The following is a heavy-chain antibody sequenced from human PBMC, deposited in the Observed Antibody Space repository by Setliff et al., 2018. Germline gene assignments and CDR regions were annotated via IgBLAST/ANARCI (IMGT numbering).Heavy chain of an antibody. V-gene: IGHV4-34*01. CDR2: INHSGGT. J-gene: IGHJ4*02. CDR3: TVYNTGSSKDHY. D-gene: IGHD2-8*02. CDR1: GGAFSTYY. Sequence: ASETLSLTCAVYGGAFSTYYWSWIRQPPGKGLEWIGEINHSGGTNYNPSLKSRVTRSVATSKNQFSLKLSSVTAADTALYSCTVYNTGSSKDHYWGQGTPVTVSS.